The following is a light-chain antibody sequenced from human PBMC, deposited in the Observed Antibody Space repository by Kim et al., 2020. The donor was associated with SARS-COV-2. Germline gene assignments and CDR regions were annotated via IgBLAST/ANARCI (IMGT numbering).Light chain of an antibody. CDR1: SSGSYF. J-gene: IGLJ3*02. CDR3: NSRESSANHWL. Sequence: GQTAGSTTHGGSSGSYFASWYQQQPGQAPLLVFYGKNNRPSGIPDRCSGSYSGSTASLTITAAQAEDEADYYCNSRESSANHWLFGGGTQLTVL. V-gene: IGLV3-19*01. CDR2: GKN.